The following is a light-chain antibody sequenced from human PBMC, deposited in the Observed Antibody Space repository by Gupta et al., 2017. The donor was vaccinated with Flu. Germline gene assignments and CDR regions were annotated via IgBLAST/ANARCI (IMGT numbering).Light chain of an antibody. CDR2: GAS. J-gene: IGKJ1*01. CDR3: QKYKSAPST. CDR1: QSVSSN. Sequence: ATPSVSPGERASLSCRVSQSVSSNGAGYQKKPGQAPRLRSYGASTRATGNPARGSGRGSGAEFTLTNRSLLFEDIAIYYCQKYKSAPSTFGQGTQVEVK. V-gene: IGKV3-15*01.